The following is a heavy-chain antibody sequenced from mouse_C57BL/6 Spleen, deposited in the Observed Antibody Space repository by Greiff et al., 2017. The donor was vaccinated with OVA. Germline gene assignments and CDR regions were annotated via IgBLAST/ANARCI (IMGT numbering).Heavy chain of an antibody. J-gene: IGHJ3*01. CDR1: GYTFTSYW. CDR3: ARRYYGSSPWFAY. V-gene: IGHV1-55*01. D-gene: IGHD1-1*01. CDR2: IYPGSGST. Sequence: VQLQQPGAELVKPGASVKMSCKASGYTFTSYWITWVKQRPGQGLEWIGDIYPGSGSTNYNEKFKSKATLTVDTSSSTAYMQLSSLTSEDSAVYYCARRYYGSSPWFAYWGQGTLVTVSA.